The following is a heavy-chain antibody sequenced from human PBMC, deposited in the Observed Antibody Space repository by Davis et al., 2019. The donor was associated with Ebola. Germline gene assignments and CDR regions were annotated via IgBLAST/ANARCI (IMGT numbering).Heavy chain of an antibody. J-gene: IGHJ5*02. V-gene: IGHV3-74*01. Sequence: GESLKISCAASGFTFSSYSMHWVRQTPGTGLVSVPNINGDATITTYADSVKGRFTIARDNAKHTLYLQMNSLRVEDAGLYFCARVATDWFDTWVQGTLVTVSS. CDR3: ARVATDWFDT. CDR2: INGDATIT. CDR1: GFTFSSYS.